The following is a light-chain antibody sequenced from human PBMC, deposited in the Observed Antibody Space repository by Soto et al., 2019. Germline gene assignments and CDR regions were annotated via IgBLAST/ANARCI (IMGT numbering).Light chain of an antibody. V-gene: IGKV3-20*01. CDR3: QHYGGSPLYT. CDR1: QTFITNH. Sequence: EIVLTQSPGTLSLSPGERATLSCRASQTFITNHLAWFQQKPGQAPRLLIYDTSKRATDIPDRFSGSASGTDFTLTVSRVEPEDFALYFCQHYGGSPLYTFGQGTKVDIK. J-gene: IGKJ2*01. CDR2: DTS.